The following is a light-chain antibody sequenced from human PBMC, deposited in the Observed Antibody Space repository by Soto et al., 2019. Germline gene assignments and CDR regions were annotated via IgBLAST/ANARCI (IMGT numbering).Light chain of an antibody. CDR3: QKYNHAPT. J-gene: IGKJ4*01. CDR1: QAISSY. V-gene: IGKV1-27*01. Sequence: DIQLTQSQSSLSASVGDRVTITCRASQAISSYLAWYQQKPGKVPELLIYATSTLQSGAPSRFSGSGSGTDFTLTISSLQAEDVATYYCQKYNHAPTFGGGTKVEIK. CDR2: ATS.